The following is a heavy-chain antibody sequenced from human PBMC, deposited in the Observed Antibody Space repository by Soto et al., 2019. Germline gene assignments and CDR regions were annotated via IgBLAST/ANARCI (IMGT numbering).Heavy chain of an antibody. D-gene: IGHD4-4*01. J-gene: IGHJ6*02. Sequence: PGGSLRLSCAASGLTFSTYGMHWVRQVTGTGLEWVAVIWNDGSNKNYADSVKGRFTISRDNSKNTLYLQMNSLRAEDTAVYYCAREIDYSGSYYYYGMDVWGQGTTVTSP. V-gene: IGHV3-33*08. CDR1: GLTFSTYG. CDR3: AREIDYSGSYYYYGMDV. CDR2: IWNDGSNK.